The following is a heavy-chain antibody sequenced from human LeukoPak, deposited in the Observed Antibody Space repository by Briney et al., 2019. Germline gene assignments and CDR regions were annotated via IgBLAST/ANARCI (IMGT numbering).Heavy chain of an antibody. CDR2: ISWDGGST. D-gene: IGHD6-13*01. J-gene: IGHJ4*02. CDR1: GFTFDDYA. CDR3: AKAKMAAAGIVDY. V-gene: IGHV3-43D*03. Sequence: GGSLRLSCAASGFTFDDYAMHWVRQAPGKGLEWVSLISWDGGSTYYADSVKGRFTIYRDNSKNSLYLQMNMLRAEDTALYSCAKAKMAAAGIVDYWGQGTLVPVSP.